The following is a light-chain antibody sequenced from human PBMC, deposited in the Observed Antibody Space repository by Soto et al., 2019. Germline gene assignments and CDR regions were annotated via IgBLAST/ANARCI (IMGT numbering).Light chain of an antibody. Sequence: DIQMTQSPSTLSASVGDRVTITCRASLTINNWLAWYQQKPGKAPTLLVYKASLLESGVPSRFSGSGSGTEFPPTISSLQPDDFATYYCQQYDSFPYNFAQGTKLE. CDR1: LTINNW. CDR2: KAS. V-gene: IGKV1-5*03. J-gene: IGKJ2*01. CDR3: QQYDSFPYN.